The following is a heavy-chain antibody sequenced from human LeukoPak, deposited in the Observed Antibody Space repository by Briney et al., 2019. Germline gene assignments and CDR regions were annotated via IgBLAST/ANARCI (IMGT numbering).Heavy chain of an antibody. Sequence: GGSLRLSCAASGFTFSRYGLHWVRQTPGKGLECVAFIRYDGGNQYYTDSVKGRFTISRDNSKNTIYLQMNSLRAEDTAVYYCAKDLRSRIAAAGAPDYWGQGTLVTVSS. CDR2: IRYDGGNQ. D-gene: IGHD6-13*01. J-gene: IGHJ4*02. CDR1: GFTFSRYG. V-gene: IGHV3-30*02. CDR3: AKDLRSRIAAAGAPDY.